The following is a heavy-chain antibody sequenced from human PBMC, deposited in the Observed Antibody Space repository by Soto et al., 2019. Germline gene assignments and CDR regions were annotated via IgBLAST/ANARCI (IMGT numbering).Heavy chain of an antibody. V-gene: IGHV2-5*02. D-gene: IGHD3-9*01. CDR3: VHWTTGTRGTKFFDY. J-gene: IGHJ4*02. Sequence: SGPTLVNPTHTLTLTCTFSGFSLTSIALGMGVGWIRQPPGKALEWLALIYWDDDKRYNPSLKSRLTITKDTSQSQVVLTMTNMDAVDTATYLCVHWTTGTRGTKFFDYWGRGTLVTVSS. CDR1: GFSLTSIALGMG. CDR2: IYWDDDK.